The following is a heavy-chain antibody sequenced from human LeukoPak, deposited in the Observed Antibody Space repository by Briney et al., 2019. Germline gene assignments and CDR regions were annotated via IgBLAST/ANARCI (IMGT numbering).Heavy chain of an antibody. CDR1: GGSISSSNW. CDR3: ARFQVDGDYYFDY. V-gene: IGHV4-4*02. J-gene: IGHJ4*02. D-gene: IGHD4-17*01. Sequence: KTSGTLCLTSAVSGGSISSSNWWSWVRRPPGKGLKGIGEIYDSGSNNYKPSLKSRVTTSPDTSKNQFSLQLSSVTAADTAVYYCARFQVDGDYYFDYWGQGTLATVSS. CDR2: IYDSGSN.